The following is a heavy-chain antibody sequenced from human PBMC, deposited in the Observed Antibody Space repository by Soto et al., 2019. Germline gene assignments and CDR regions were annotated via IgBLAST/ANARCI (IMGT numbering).Heavy chain of an antibody. Sequence: XEWLRLSCAASGFTFSRYGKNWVRQAPGKGLEWVSSISSSSSYIYYADSVKGRFTISRDNAKNSLYLQMNSLRAEDTAVYYCASGAGYSSGWYPDYGMDVWGQGITVTVTS. CDR3: ASGAGYSSGWYPDYGMDV. J-gene: IGHJ6*02. D-gene: IGHD6-19*01. CDR2: ISSSSSYI. CDR1: GFTFSRYG. V-gene: IGHV3-21*01.